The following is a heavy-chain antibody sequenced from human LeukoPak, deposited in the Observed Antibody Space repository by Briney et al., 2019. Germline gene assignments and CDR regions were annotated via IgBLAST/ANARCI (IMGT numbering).Heavy chain of an antibody. V-gene: IGHV3-23*01. D-gene: IGHD2/OR15-2a*01. J-gene: IGHJ6*04. CDR3: AKDLSGPYYGLDV. Sequence: GGSLRLSCAGSGFTFSGYAMSWVRQAPGKGLEWVSGISGSGGSTYYADSVKGRFTISRDNSKNTLYLQLNSLRAGDTAVYYCAKDLSGPYYGLDVWGKGTTVTVSS. CDR2: ISGSGGST. CDR1: GFTFSGYA.